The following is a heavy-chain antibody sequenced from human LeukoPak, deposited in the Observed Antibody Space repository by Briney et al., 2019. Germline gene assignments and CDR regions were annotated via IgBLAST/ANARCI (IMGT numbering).Heavy chain of an antibody. Sequence: SVKVSCKASGGTFSSYAISWVRQAPGQGLEWMGGIIPIFGTANYAQKFQGRVTITADESTSTAYMELSSLRSEDTAVYYCARGDYDILTGYAQYFDYWGQGTLVTVSS. CDR3: ARGDYDILTGYAQYFDY. CDR2: IIPIFGTA. J-gene: IGHJ4*02. V-gene: IGHV1-69*13. D-gene: IGHD3-9*01. CDR1: GGTFSSYA.